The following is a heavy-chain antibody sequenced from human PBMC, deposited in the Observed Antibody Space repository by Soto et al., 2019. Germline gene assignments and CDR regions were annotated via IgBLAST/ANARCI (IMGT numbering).Heavy chain of an antibody. J-gene: IGHJ1*01. CDR1: GFTFSSFT. CDR2: ITISGDRT. V-gene: IGHV3-23*01. Sequence: EVQLLESGGGLVQPGGSLRLSCAASGFTFSSFTMNWVRQAPGKGLEWVSGITISGDRTSYADSVKGRFTISRDNSKNTLFLQMNSLRIEDTAVYYCAKSIDGHTSSCPHWGQGTLVTVSS. D-gene: IGHD6-13*01. CDR3: AKSIDGHTSSCPH.